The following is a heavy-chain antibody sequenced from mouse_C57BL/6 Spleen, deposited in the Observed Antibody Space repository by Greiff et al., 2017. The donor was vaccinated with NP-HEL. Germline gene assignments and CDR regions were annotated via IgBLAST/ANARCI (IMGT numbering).Heavy chain of an antibody. CDR1: GYTFTSYW. J-gene: IGHJ3*01. D-gene: IGHD3-2*02. V-gene: IGHV1-55*01. CDR2: IYPGSGST. CDR3: ARGGGQLRSPFAY. Sequence: QVQLQQPGAELVKPGASVKMSCKASGYTFTSYWITWVKQRPGQGLEWIGDIYPGSGSTNYNEKFKSKATLTVDTSSSTAYMQLSSLTSEDSAVYYCARGGGQLRSPFAYWGQGTLVTVSA.